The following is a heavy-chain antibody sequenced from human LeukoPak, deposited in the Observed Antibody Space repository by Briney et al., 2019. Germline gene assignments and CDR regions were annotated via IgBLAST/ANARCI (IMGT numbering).Heavy chain of an antibody. J-gene: IGHJ6*02. CDR2: IYSSSTYI. CDR1: GFTFSSYD. V-gene: IGHV3-21*01. Sequence: GGSLRLSCVASGFTFSSYDMIWVRQAPGKGLEWVSYIYSSSTYIYYADSVKGRFTISRDNAKNSLYLQMSSLRAEDTAVYYCVRELRGYYYGLDVWGQGTTVTVSS. CDR3: VRELRGYYYGLDV.